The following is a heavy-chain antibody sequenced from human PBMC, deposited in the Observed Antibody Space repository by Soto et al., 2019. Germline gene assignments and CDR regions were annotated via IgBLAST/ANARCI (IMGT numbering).Heavy chain of an antibody. Sequence: SETLSLTCAVSGYSISSGYYWGLIRQPPGKGLEWIGSIYHSGSIYYNPSLKSRVSISVDTSKNHFSLKLSSVTAADTAVYYCARGKGHTGLNCFDPWGQGTLVTVSS. CDR3: ARGKGHTGLNCFDP. CDR2: IYHSGSI. J-gene: IGHJ5*02. CDR1: GYSISSGYY. D-gene: IGHD2-21*02. V-gene: IGHV4-38-2*01.